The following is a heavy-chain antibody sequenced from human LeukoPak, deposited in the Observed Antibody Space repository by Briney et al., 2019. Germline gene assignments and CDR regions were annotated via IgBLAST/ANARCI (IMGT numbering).Heavy chain of an antibody. J-gene: IGHJ5*02. CDR3: ARSGAAAGFWFDP. CDR2: VFYDGSA. CDR1: SGSISNSNYY. Sequence: SETLSLTCTVSSGSISNSNYYWGWIRQPPGTGLEWVGSVFYDGSADYNPSLKSRVTISVDTSKNQFSLKLSSVTAADTAVYYCARSGAAAGFWFDPWGQGTLVTVSS. V-gene: IGHV4-39*07. D-gene: IGHD6-13*01.